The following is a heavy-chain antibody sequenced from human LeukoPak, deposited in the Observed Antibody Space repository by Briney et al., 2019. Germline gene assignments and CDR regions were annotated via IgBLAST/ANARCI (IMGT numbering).Heavy chain of an antibody. J-gene: IGHJ4*02. V-gene: IGHV4-59*01. D-gene: IGHD3-10*01. CDR1: GGSISSYY. CDR3: ARSREPPMDTYYFDY. Sequence: SETLSLTCTVSGGSISSYYWSWIRQPPGKGLEWIWYIYYSGSTNYNPSLKSRVTISVDTSKNQFSLKLSSVTAADTAVYYCARSREPPMDTYYFDYWGQGTLVTVSS. CDR2: IYYSGST.